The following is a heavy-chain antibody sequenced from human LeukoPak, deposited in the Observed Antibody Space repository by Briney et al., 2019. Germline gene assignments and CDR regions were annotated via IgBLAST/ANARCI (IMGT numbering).Heavy chain of an antibody. V-gene: IGHV3-21*01. J-gene: IGHJ4*02. Sequence: PGGSLRLSCAASGFTLSSYAMSWVRQAPGKGLEWVSSISSSSSYIYYADSVKGRFTISRDNAKNSLYLQMNSLRAEDTAVYYCARDYGSGSYVGWGQGTLVTVSS. CDR2: ISSSSSYI. CDR1: GFTLSSYA. CDR3: ARDYGSGSYVG. D-gene: IGHD3-10*01.